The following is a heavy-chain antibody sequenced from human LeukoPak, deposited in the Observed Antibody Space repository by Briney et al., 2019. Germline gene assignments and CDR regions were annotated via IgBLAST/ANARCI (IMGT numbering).Heavy chain of an antibody. CDR2: IKPDGSEK. CDR3: AKGRVTYDY. J-gene: IGHJ4*02. D-gene: IGHD4-11*01. Sequence: HPGGSLRLSCAASAFTFSNYWMSWVRQAPGKGLEWVASIKPDGSEKYYVDSVKGRFTISRGHAKNSLYLQMNSLRAEDTAVYYCAKGRVTYDYWGQGTLVTVSS. V-gene: IGHV3-7*01. CDR1: AFTFSNYW.